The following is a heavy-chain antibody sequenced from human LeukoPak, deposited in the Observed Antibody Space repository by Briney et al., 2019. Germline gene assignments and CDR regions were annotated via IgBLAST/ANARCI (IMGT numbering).Heavy chain of an antibody. CDR2: IYTSGST. CDR1: GGSISSYY. D-gene: IGHD6-13*01. J-gene: IGHJ6*03. Sequence: SETLSLTCTVSGGSISSYYWSWLRQPAGKGLEWIGRIYTSGSTNYNPSLKSRVTMSVDTSKNQFSLKLSSVTAADTAVYYCARGGGDSSSWFLTDFGDIYYYMDVWGKGTTVTISS. CDR3: ARGGGDSSSWFLTDFGDIYYYMDV. V-gene: IGHV4-4*07.